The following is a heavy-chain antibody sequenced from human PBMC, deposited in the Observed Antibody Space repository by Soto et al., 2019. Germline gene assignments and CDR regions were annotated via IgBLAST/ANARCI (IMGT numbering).Heavy chain of an antibody. CDR3: ARESDYGDYHFDY. CDR2: IYYTGST. D-gene: IGHD4-17*01. J-gene: IGHJ4*02. CDR1: GGSISRYY. V-gene: IGHV4-59*01. Sequence: TSETLSLTCTVSGGSISRYYWNWIRQPPGKGLEWIGYIYYTGSTNYNPSLKSRVTLSVDTSKNQFSLKLSSVSAADTAVYYCARESDYGDYHFDYWGQGTLVTVSS.